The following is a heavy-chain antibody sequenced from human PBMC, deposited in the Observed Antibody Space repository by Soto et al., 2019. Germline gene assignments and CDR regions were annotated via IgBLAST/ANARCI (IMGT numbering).Heavy chain of an antibody. J-gene: IGHJ5*02. CDR2: ISGSGGST. D-gene: IGHD3-3*01. CDR3: ADGVVIPPLLPS. Sequence: GGSLRLSCAASGFTFSSYAMSWVRQAPGKGLEWVSAISGSGGSTYYADSVKGRFTISRDNSKNTLYLQMSSLRAEDTAVYYCADGVVIPPLLPSWGQGTLVTVSS. V-gene: IGHV3-23*01. CDR1: GFTFSSYA.